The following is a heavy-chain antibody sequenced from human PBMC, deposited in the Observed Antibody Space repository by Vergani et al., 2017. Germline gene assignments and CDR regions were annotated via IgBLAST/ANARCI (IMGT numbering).Heavy chain of an antibody. CDR3: ARDLQVGGYPTNWFAP. CDR1: GYTFTGYY. CDR2: INPNSGGT. Sequence: QVQLVQSGAEVKKPGASVKVSCKASGYTFTGYYMHWVRQAPGQGLEWMGWINPNSGGTNYAQEFEGRVTMTRDTSISTAYMELSRLRSDDTAVYYCARDLQVGGYPTNWFAPWGQGTLVTVSS. D-gene: IGHD3-16*01. V-gene: IGHV1-2*02. J-gene: IGHJ5*02.